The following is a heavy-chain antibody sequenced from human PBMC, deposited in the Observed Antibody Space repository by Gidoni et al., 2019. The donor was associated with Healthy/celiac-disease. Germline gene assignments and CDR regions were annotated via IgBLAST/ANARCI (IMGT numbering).Heavy chain of an antibody. J-gene: IGHJ5*02. CDR2: IYYSGRT. V-gene: IGHV4-39*02. CDR3: ARSGYFWSGYPYNWFDP. Sequence: LQLQESGPGLVKPSETLSLTCTVSGGSISSSSYYWGWIRQPPGKGLEWIGSIYYSGRTYYTPSLKSRVTISLDTSKNHFSLKLSSVTAADTAVYYCARSGYFWSGYPYNWFDPLGQVPLVTVSS. CDR1: GGSISSSSYY. D-gene: IGHD3-3*01.